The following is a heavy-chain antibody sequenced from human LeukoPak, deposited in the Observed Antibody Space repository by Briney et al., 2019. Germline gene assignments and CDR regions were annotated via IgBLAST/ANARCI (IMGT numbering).Heavy chain of an antibody. CDR3: ARGWGMIVVVTWTGSFDY. CDR1: GGSFSGYY. J-gene: IGHJ4*02. D-gene: IGHD3-22*01. V-gene: IGHV4-34*01. Sequence: PSETLSLTCAVYGGSFSGYYWSWIRQPPGKGLEWIGEINHSGSTNYNPSLKSRVTISVDTSKNQFSLKLSSVTAADTAVYYCARGWGMIVVVTWTGSFDYWGQGTLVTVSS. CDR2: INHSGST.